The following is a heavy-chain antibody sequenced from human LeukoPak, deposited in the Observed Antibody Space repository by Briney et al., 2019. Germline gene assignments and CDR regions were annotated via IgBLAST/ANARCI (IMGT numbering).Heavy chain of an antibody. J-gene: IGHJ4*02. CDR2: IRYDGSNK. D-gene: IGHD6-13*01. Sequence: PGGSLRLSCAASGFTFSSYGMHWVRQAPGKGLEWVAFIRYDGSNKYYADSVKGRFTISRDNAKNSPYLQMNSLRAEDTALYYCSRSSSWYFPFDYWGQGTLVTVSS. CDR3: SRSSSWYFPFDY. V-gene: IGHV3-30*02. CDR1: GFTFSSYG.